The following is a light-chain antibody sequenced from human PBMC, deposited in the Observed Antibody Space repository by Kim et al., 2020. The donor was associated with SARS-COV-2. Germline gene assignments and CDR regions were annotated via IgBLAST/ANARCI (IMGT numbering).Light chain of an antibody. J-gene: IGKJ5*01. Sequence: LSPGERATLSCRASQSVGNSLAWYQQKPGQAPRLVIYDASNRATGIPVRFSGGGSGTDFTLTISSLEPDDFAVYYCQQRRNLISFGQGTRLEIK. V-gene: IGKV3-11*01. CDR1: QSVGNS. CDR2: DAS. CDR3: QQRRNLIS.